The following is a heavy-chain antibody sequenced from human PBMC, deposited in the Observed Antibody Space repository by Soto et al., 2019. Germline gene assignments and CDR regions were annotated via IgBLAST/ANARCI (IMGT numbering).Heavy chain of an antibody. CDR1: GYTFTSYG. Sequence: ASVKVSCKASGYTFTSYGISWVRQAPGQGLEWMGWISAYNGNTNYAQKLQGRVTMTTDTSTSTAYMELRSLRSDDTAVYYCARGPQVDIVVVVAARPYYFDYWGQGTLVTVSS. J-gene: IGHJ4*02. CDR2: ISAYNGNT. V-gene: IGHV1-18*01. CDR3: ARGPQVDIVVVVAARPYYFDY. D-gene: IGHD2-15*01.